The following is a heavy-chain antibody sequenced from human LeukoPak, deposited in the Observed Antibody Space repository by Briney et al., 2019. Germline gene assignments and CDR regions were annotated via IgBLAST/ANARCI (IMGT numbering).Heavy chain of an antibody. Sequence: GGSLRLSCAASGFTFSSYWMHWVRQAPGKGLVWVSHINSDGSSTTYADSVEGRFTISRDNARNTLYLQMNSLRAEDTAVYYCARDDVVSGTGLGDYWGQGTLVTVSS. D-gene: IGHD5/OR15-5a*01. J-gene: IGHJ4*02. CDR3: ARDDVVSGTGLGDY. CDR1: GFTFSSYW. CDR2: INSDGSST. V-gene: IGHV3-74*01.